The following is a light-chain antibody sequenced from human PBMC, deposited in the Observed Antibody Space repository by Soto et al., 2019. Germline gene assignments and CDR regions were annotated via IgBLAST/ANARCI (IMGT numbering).Light chain of an antibody. CDR2: DAS. V-gene: IGKV3-15*01. J-gene: IGKJ1*01. CDR3: KPYMSWAAIA. CDR1: PSVSNN. Sequence: EIVLTQSPGTLSLSPGQRATLSCRASPSVSNNYLAWYQQRPCQAPRLLIFDASTRATGIPARFSGSGSGTEFIPSISSLQSQDCAIYYCKPYMSWAAIAFGQGTKVDI.